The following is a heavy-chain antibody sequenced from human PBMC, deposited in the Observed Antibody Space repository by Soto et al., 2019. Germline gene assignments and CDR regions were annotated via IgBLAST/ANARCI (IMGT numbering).Heavy chain of an antibody. V-gene: IGHV1-69*01. Sequence: QVQLVQSGAELRKPGTSVKVSCKASGGTFSDSIINWVRQAPGQRLEWMGGIIPIFDTANYAEKFQGRVTITADESTSTSFMEVSSLRSEDTAVYSCARNGTLTGYSYGMDVWGQGTMVTVSS. CDR1: GGTFSDSI. D-gene: IGHD1-1*01. CDR3: ARNGTLTGYSYGMDV. J-gene: IGHJ6*02. CDR2: IIPIFDTA.